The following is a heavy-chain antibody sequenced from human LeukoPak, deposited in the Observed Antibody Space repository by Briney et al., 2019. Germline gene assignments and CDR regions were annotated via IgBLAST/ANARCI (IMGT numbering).Heavy chain of an antibody. CDR3: ADSYGDRNYYYGMDV. CDR1: GRXITSGGYY. D-gene: IGHD4-17*01. Sequence: SQTLSLTCIVSGRXITSGGYYWSWIRQHPGKGLEWIGYIDFSGSTYYNPSLNSRVTISRDTSKNQFSLQLSSVTAADTAVYYCADSYGDRNYYYGMDVWGRGTTVTVSS. J-gene: IGHJ6*02. CDR2: IDFSGST. V-gene: IGHV4-31*03.